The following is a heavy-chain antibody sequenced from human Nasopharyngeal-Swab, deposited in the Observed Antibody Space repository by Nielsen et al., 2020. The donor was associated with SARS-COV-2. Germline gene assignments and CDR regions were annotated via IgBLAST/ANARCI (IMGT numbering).Heavy chain of an antibody. CDR2: IPYDGSNK. Sequence: GESLKTSCAAPGFTFNTYGMHWVRQAPGKGLEWVAVIPYDGSNKYYAESVKGRFTISRDNSKNTLYLEMNSLRAEDTAVYYCAKSYSGGYTAHFDYWGQGTLVTVSS. CDR3: AKSYSGGYTAHFDY. D-gene: IGHD3-22*01. V-gene: IGHV3-30*18. CDR1: GFTFNTYG. J-gene: IGHJ4*02.